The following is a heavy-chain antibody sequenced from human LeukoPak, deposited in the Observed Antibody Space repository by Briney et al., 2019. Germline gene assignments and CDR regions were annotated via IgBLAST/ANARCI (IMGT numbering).Heavy chain of an antibody. CDR1: GFTFINYA. Sequence: PGGSLRLSCAASGFTFINYAMTWVRQAPGKGLEWVSAISTSGGSTYYADSVKGRFTISRDNSKNTLYLQMNSLRAEDTAVYYCAKGPVRDGTGHWGQGTLVTVSS. J-gene: IGHJ4*02. D-gene: IGHD5-24*01. V-gene: IGHV3-23*01. CDR3: AKGPVRDGTGH. CDR2: ISTSGGST.